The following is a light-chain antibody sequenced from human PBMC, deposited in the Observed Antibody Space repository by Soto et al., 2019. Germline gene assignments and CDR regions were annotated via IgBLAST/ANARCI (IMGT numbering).Light chain of an antibody. CDR3: QTWGSGIVV. V-gene: IGLV4-69*01. CDR1: SGHSNYA. CDR2: LNSDGSH. Sequence: QPVLTQSPSASASLGASVKLTCTLSSGHSNYAIAWHQQQSEKGPRYLMKLNSDGSHRKGDGIPDRFSGSSAGAERYRTIASLQSEDEADDYCQTWGSGIVVFGGGTKLTVL. J-gene: IGLJ2*01.